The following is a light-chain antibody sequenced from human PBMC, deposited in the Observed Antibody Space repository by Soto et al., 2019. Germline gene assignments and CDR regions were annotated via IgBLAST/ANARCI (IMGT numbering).Light chain of an antibody. V-gene: IGKV4-1*01. J-gene: IGKJ3*01. CDR2: WAS. CDR3: HQYFAAPPT. CDR1: QTILYTSNNKNY. Sequence: DIVMTQSPDSLAVSLGERATITCKSSQTILYTSNNKNYLAWYQQRPGQPPKLLICWASTRLSGVPDRISGSVSGTNFTLTITSLQPEDVSTYYWHQYFAAPPTFVPGTKVQIK.